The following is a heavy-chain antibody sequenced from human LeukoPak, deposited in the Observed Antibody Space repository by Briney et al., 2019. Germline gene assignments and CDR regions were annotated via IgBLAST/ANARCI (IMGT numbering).Heavy chain of an antibody. CDR3: ARGRGYSHGWFDP. CDR2: IYYSGST. CDR1: GGSISSYY. V-gene: IGHV4-59*01. J-gene: IGHJ5*02. D-gene: IGHD5-18*01. Sequence: PSETLSLTYTVSGGSISSYYWSWIRQPPGKGLEWIGYIYYSGSTNYNPSLKSRVTISVDTSKNQFSLKLSSVTAADTAVYYCARGRGYSHGWFDPWGQGTLVTVSS.